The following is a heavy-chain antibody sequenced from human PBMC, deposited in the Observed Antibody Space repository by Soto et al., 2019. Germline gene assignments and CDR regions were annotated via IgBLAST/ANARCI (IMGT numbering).Heavy chain of an antibody. CDR2: IIPMLAIT. CDR1: GGTFNAYT. Sequence: QVQLVQSGAEGKKPGSSVKVSCKASGGTFNAYTIIWGRQAPGQGLEWMGRIIPMLAITNYAQRFQGRVTLTADTSTTTAYMELSSLTSEDTAVYYCALGSWSGETFDIWGQGTLVPVSS. CDR3: ALGSWSGETFDI. V-gene: IGHV1-69*02. J-gene: IGHJ3*02. D-gene: IGHD6-13*01.